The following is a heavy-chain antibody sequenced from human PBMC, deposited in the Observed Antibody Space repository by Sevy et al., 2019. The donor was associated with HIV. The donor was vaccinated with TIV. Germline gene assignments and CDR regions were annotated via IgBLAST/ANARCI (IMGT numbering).Heavy chain of an antibody. V-gene: IGHV3-7*01. CDR2: IKQDGSEK. CDR1: GFTFSSYW. J-gene: IGHJ6*02. Sequence: GGSLRLSCAASGFTFSSYWMSWVRQAPGKGLEWVANIKQDGSEKYYVDSVKGRFTISRDNAKNSLYLQMNSLRAEDTAVYYCARDLPYSGWTPNYYYYYGIDVWGQGTTVTVSS. D-gene: IGHD6-19*01. CDR3: ARDLPYSGWTPNYYYYYGIDV.